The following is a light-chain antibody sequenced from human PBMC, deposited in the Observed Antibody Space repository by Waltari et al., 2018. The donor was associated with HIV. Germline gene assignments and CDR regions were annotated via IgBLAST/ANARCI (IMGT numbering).Light chain of an antibody. CDR1: SGRSSYA. CDR2: LNSDGSH. CDR3: QTWTTGIRV. V-gene: IGLV4-69*01. J-gene: IGLJ3*02. Sequence: QLVLTQSPSASASLGASVKLTCTLSSGRSSYAIAWHRQQPEKGPRYLMKLNSDGSHNKGDGIPDRFSGSSSGAERYLTISSLQSEDEADYYCQTWTTGIRVFGGGTKLTVL.